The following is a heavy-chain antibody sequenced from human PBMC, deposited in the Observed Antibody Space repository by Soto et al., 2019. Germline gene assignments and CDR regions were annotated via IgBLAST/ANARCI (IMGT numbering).Heavy chain of an antibody. V-gene: IGHV4-34*01. CDR3: ARRRAVTGLFVKARHWDY. Sequence: SETLCLTCAVYGGSFSGYYWSWIRQPPGKGLEWIGESNHSGSTNYNPSLKSRVTISVDTSKNQFSLKLSSVTAADMAVYYCARRRAVTGLFVKARHWDYWGQGTLVTVSS. J-gene: IGHJ4*01. D-gene: IGHD1-20*01. CDR1: GGSFSGYY. CDR2: SNHSGST.